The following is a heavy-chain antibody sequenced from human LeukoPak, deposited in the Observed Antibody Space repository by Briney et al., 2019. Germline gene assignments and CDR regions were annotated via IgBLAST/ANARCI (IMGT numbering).Heavy chain of an antibody. V-gene: IGHV3-30*18. CDR2: ISYDGSNK. CDR3: AKVWGLAGNWFDP. J-gene: IGHJ5*02. Sequence: GRSLRLSCAASGFTFSSYGMHWVRQAPGKGLEWVAVISYDGSNKYYADSGKGRFTISRDNSKNTLYLQMNSLRAEDTAVYYCAKVWGLAGNWFDPWGQGTLVTVSS. D-gene: IGHD3-16*01. CDR1: GFTFSSYG.